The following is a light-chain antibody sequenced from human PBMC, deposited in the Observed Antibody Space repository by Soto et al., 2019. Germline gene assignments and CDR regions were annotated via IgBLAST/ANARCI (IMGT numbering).Light chain of an antibody. CDR1: QSLSSSY. V-gene: IGKV3-20*01. CDR2: GAS. J-gene: IGKJ3*01. CDR3: QQYGSSPFT. Sequence: EIVLTQSPGTLSLSPGERAILSCRASQSLSSSYLACYQQKPGQAPRLLIYGASSRATGVPDRFSGSGSGTDFTLTISRLEPEDFAVYYCQQYGSSPFTFGPGTKVDIQ.